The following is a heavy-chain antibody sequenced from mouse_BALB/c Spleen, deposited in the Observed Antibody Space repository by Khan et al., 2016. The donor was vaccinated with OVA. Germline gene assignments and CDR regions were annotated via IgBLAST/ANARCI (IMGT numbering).Heavy chain of an antibody. D-gene: IGHD1-1*01. CDR1: GYTFTSYW. Sequence: QVQLQQSGAELVRPGASVKLSCKTSGYTFTSYWIHWVKQRSGQGLEWIARIYPGTDNTYYNQKLKDKASLTADKSSSTAYLQLSSLKSEDSAVYFCASEEALYYFDYWGQGTTLTVSS. CDR3: ASEEALYYFDY. CDR2: IYPGTDNT. J-gene: IGHJ2*01. V-gene: IGHV1S132*01.